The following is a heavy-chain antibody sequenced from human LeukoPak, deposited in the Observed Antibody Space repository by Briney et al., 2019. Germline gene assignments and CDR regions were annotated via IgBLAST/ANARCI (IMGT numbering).Heavy chain of an antibody. J-gene: IGHJ5*02. CDR2: MHYSGSS. D-gene: IGHD3-10*01. CDR3: ARRITSNCFDP. V-gene: IGHV4-59*01. Sequence: SETLSLTCTVSGGSISSYYWSWVRQPPGKGLEWIGYMHYSGSSNYNPSLKSRLTMSVDTSKTQFPLKLSSVTAADTAVYYCARRITSNCFDPWGQGTLVTVSS. CDR1: GGSISSYY.